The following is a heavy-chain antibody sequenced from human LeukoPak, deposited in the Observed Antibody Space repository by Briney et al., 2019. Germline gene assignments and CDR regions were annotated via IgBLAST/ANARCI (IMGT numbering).Heavy chain of an antibody. CDR3: AKEANYYDSSGYYGSGSFDI. CDR1: GFTFDDYA. D-gene: IGHD3-22*01. V-gene: IGHV3-9*01. CDR2: ISWNSGSI. Sequence: GGSLRLSCAASGFTFDDYAMHWVRQAPGKGLEWVSGISWNSGSIGYADSVKGRFTSSRDNAKNSLYLQMNSLRAEDTALYYCAKEANYYDSSGYYGSGSFDIWGQGTMVTVSS. J-gene: IGHJ3*02.